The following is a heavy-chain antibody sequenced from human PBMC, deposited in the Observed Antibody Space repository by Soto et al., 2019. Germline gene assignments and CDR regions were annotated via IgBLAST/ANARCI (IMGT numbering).Heavy chain of an antibody. Sequence: PSETLSLTCTVSGGSISSYYWSWIRQPPGKGLEWIGYIYYSGSTNYNPSLKSRVTISVDTSKNQFSLKLSSVTAADTAVYYCARANYSSGDLDYWGQGTQVTVSS. CDR2: IYYSGST. CDR1: GGSISSYY. J-gene: IGHJ4*02. V-gene: IGHV4-59*01. CDR3: ARANYSSGDLDY. D-gene: IGHD6-19*01.